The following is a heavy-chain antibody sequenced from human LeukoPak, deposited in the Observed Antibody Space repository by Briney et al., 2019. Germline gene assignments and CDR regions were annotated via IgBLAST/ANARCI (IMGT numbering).Heavy chain of an antibody. CDR3: ATSQSSVAGIIGD. CDR1: GFTFSDYF. CDR2: ISGSGSNK. V-gene: IGHV3-11*04. Sequence: GSLRLSCAASGFTFSDYFMTWLRQAPGKGLEWVSYISGSGSNKYYADSVKGRFTISRDNANNSLYLQMNSLRVEDTAVYYCATSQSSVAGIIGDWGQGTLVTVSS. J-gene: IGHJ4*02. D-gene: IGHD6-19*01.